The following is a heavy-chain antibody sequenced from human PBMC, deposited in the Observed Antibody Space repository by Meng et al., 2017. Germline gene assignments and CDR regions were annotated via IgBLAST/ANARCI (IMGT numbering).Heavy chain of an antibody. D-gene: IGHD6-19*01. CDR2: ISYDGSNK. CDR1: GFTFGSYA. Sequence: GESLKISCAASGFTFGSYAMHWVRQAPGKGLEWVAVISYDGSNKYYADSVKGRFTISRDNSKNTLYLQMNSLRAEDTAVYYCAKFFRRVAGSREPPYYYYGMDVWGQGTTVTVSS. CDR3: AKFFRRVAGSREPPYYYYGMDV. V-gene: IGHV3-30*04. J-gene: IGHJ6*02.